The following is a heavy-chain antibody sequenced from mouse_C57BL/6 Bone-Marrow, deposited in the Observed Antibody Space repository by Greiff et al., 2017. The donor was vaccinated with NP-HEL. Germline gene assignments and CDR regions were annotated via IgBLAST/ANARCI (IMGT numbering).Heavy chain of an antibody. D-gene: IGHD2-4*01. J-gene: IGHJ3*01. V-gene: IGHV5-6*01. CDR2: ISSGGSYT. CDR3: ARERDYDGFAY. Sequence: EVQLQQSGGDLVKPGGSLKLSCAASGFTFSSYGMSWVRQTPDKRLEWVATISSGGSYTYYPDSVKGRFTISRDNAKNTLYLQMSSLKSEDTAMYYCARERDYDGFAYWGQGTLVTVSA. CDR1: GFTFSSYG.